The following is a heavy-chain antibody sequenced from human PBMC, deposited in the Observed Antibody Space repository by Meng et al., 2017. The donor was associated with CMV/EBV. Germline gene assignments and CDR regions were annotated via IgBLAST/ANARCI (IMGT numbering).Heavy chain of an antibody. CDR1: GFTFSSYW. CDR3: ARGGYYYDSSGYLKG. V-gene: IGHV3-74*01. Sequence: GESLKISCAASGFTFSSYWMHWVRQAPGKGLVWVSRINSDGSSTSYADSVKGRFTISRDNAKNTLYLQMNSLRAEDTAVYYCARGGYYYDSSGYLKGWGQGTLTVSS. J-gene: IGHJ4*02. D-gene: IGHD3-22*01. CDR2: INSDGSST.